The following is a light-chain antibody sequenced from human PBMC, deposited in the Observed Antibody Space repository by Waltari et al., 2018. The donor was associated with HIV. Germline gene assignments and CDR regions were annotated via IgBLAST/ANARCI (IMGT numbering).Light chain of an antibody. Sequence: QSVLTQPPSVSAAQGQKVTISCSGSTSNIGNDYVSWYQHVPGAAPRLLIYDNNKRPAGVPDRFSGSRSGTAATLGITGLPTGDEAHYYCGTWDRSLSAAVFGGGTKLTVL. CDR1: TSNIGNDY. J-gene: IGLJ3*02. CDR3: GTWDRSLSAAV. CDR2: DNN. V-gene: IGLV1-51*01.